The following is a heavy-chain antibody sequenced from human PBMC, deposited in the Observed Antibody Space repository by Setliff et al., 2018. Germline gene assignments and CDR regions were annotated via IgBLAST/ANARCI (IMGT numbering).Heavy chain of an antibody. CDR1: GGFSTHA. CDR3: ASALIRRVAVAGKSQFDY. CDR2: IIPILGTT. V-gene: IGHV1-69*05. D-gene: IGHD6-19*01. Sequence: SVKVSCKASGGFSTHAISWVRQVPGQRLEWMGGIIPILGTTDYAQNFQGRVTITTDESTSSAYLEMSNLRSEDTAVYYCASALIRRVAVAGKSQFDYWGQGTLVTVSS. J-gene: IGHJ4*01.